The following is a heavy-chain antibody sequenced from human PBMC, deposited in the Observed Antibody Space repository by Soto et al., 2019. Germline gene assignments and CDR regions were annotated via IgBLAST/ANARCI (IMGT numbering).Heavy chain of an antibody. CDR2: ISYDGSNK. J-gene: IGHJ6*02. CDR3: ASPNGALEQQLVQDYYYGMDV. V-gene: IGHV3-30-3*01. Sequence: GGSLRLSCAASGFTFSSYAMHWVRQAPGKGLEWVAVISYDGSNKYYADSVKGRFTISRDNSKNTLYLQMNSLRAEDTAVYYCASPNGALEQQLVQDYYYGMDVWGQGTTVTVSS. D-gene: IGHD6-13*01. CDR1: GFTFSSYA.